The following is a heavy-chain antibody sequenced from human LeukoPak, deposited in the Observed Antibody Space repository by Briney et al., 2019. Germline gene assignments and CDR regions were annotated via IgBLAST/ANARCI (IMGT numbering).Heavy chain of an antibody. D-gene: IGHD3-10*01. CDR1: GGSISSYY. J-gene: IGHJ3*02. V-gene: IGHV4-4*07. CDR2: VYTSGST. Sequence: SETLSLTCTVSGGSISSYYWSWIRQPAGQGLEWIGRVYTSGSTNYNPSLKSRVTISLDTSRNQFSLRLNSVTAADTAVYYCAKSNGYGLIDIWGQGTMVTVSS. CDR3: AKSNGYGLIDI.